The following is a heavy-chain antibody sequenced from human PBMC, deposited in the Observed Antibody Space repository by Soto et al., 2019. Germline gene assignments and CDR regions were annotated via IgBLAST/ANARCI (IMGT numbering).Heavy chain of an antibody. V-gene: IGHV1-69*01. D-gene: IGHD3-22*01. CDR1: GGSFSSYA. Sequence: QVQLVQSGAEVRKPGSSVKVSCQSFGGSFSSYAFSWVRQAPGQGLEWMEGLIVILGTTNYAQKFKGRVTFTADESTSKAYMEVSSLEYEDTAIYYCASGYYDSGGYSLDYWGQGTQVTFPS. CDR2: LIVILGTT. J-gene: IGHJ4*02. CDR3: ASGYYDSGGYSLDY.